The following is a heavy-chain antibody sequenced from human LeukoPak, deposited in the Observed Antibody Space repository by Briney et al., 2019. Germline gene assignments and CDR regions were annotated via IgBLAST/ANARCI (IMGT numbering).Heavy chain of an antibody. CDR1: GFTFSGYY. CDR2: ISGSGSTI. V-gene: IGHV3-11*01. Sequence: GGSLKLSCAASGFTFSGYYMSRIRQAPGKGLEWVSYISGSGSTIYYADSVKGRFTISRDNAKNSLYLQMNSLRAEDTAVYYCARDIRYRGQGTLVTVSS. J-gene: IGHJ4*02. CDR3: ARDIRY.